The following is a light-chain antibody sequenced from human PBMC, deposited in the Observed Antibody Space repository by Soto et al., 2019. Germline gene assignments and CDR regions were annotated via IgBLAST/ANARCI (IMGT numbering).Light chain of an antibody. CDR1: QSVSSSY. CDR3: QQYGSSPRT. Sequence: EIGLTQSPGTLSLSPGERATLSCRASQSVSSSYLAWCQQKPGQAPRLLIYGASSRATGIPDRFSGSGSGTDFTLTISRLEPEDFAVYYCQQYGSSPRTFGQGTKVDIK. CDR2: GAS. J-gene: IGKJ1*01. V-gene: IGKV3-20*01.